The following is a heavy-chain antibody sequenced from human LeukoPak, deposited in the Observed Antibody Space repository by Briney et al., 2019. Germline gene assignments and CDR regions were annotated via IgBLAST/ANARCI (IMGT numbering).Heavy chain of an antibody. Sequence: SQTLSLTCTVSGGSISSGDYYWSWIRQPPGKGLEWIGYIYYSGSTYYNPSLKSRVTMSVDTSKNQFSLKLSSVTAADTAVYYCARFHRITISELDPWGQGTLVTVSS. CDR3: ARFHRITISELDP. CDR1: GGSISSGDYY. CDR2: IYYSGST. D-gene: IGHD3-3*01. V-gene: IGHV4-30-4*08. J-gene: IGHJ5*02.